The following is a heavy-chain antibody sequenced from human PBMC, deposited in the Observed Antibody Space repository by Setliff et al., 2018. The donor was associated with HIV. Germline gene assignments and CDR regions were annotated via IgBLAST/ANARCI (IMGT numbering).Heavy chain of an antibody. CDR1: GLTFNRYW. V-gene: IGHV3-7*01. Sequence: GGSLRLSCVASGLTFNRYWMSWVRQVPGKGLEWVSNTKFDGSESYYVDSVKGRLTVSRDNAKNTLYLQMDSLRSEDTAVYYCVTDIESHPYYNLDYWGQGTLVTVSS. CDR2: TKFDGSES. J-gene: IGHJ4*02. D-gene: IGHD3-10*01. CDR3: VTDIESHPYYNLDY.